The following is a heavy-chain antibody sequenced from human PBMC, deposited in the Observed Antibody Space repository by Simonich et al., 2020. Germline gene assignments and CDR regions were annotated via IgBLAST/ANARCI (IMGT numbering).Heavy chain of an antibody. J-gene: IGHJ6*03. CDR3: ARDRAARYYYYYYMDV. Sequence: QVQLVQSGAEVKKPGASVKVSCKASGYTFTGYYMHWVRQAPGQGLEWKEWINPNSGGTNYAQKFQGRVTMTRDTSISTDYMELSRLRSDDTAVYYCARDRAARYYYYYYMDVWGKGTTVTVSS. V-gene: IGHV1-2*02. CDR2: INPNSGGT. D-gene: IGHD6-6*01. CDR1: GYTFTGYY.